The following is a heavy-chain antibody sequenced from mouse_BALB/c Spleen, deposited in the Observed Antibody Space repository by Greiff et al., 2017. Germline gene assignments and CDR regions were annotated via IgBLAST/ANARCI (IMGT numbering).Heavy chain of an antibody. V-gene: IGHV1-87*01. CDR2: IYPGDGDT. CDR3: ARGGGGPY. Sequence: QVQLQQSGAELARPGASVKLSCKASGYTFTSYWMQWVKQRPGQGLEWIGAIYPGDGDTRYTQKFKGKATLTADKSSSTAYMQLSSLASEDSAVYYCARGGGGPYWGQGTTLTVSS. D-gene: IGHD1-1*02. CDR1: GYTFTSYW. J-gene: IGHJ2*01.